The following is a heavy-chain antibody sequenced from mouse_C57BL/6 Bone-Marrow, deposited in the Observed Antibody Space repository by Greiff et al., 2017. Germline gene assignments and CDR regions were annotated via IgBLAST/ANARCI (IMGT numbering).Heavy chain of an antibody. CDR1: GYTFTSYW. J-gene: IGHJ1*03. CDR3: ARPYYGNYWYFDV. CDR2: IYPGSGST. Sequence: VQLQQPGAELVKPGASVKMSCKASGYTFTSYWITWVKQRPGQGLEWIGDIYPGSGSTNYNEKFKCKATLTVDTSSSTAYLQLSSLTSEDSAVDYCARPYYGNYWYFDVWGTGTTVTVSS. D-gene: IGHD2-10*01. V-gene: IGHV1-55*01.